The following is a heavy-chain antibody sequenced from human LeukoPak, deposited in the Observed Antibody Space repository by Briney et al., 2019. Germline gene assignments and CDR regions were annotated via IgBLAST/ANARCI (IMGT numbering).Heavy chain of an antibody. J-gene: IGHJ4*02. CDR3: ARGRNNYGANSEIGY. CDR2: IYYSGST. CDR1: GDSIGSSSYY. Sequence: SETLSLTCTVSGDSIGSSSYYWGWIRQPPGTGLEWIGSIYYSGSTYYNPSLKSRVTISVDTSRDQFSLKLSSVTAADTAIYYCARGRNNYGANSEIGYWGQGTLVTVSS. D-gene: IGHD4-23*01. V-gene: IGHV4-39*07.